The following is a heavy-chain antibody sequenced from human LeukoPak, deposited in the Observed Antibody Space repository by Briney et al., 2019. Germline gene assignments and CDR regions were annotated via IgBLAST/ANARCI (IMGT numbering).Heavy chain of an antibody. CDR1: GFTFSDYY. V-gene: IGHV3-11*04. Sequence: GGSLRLSCAASGFTFSDYYMSWIRQAPGKGLEWVSYISSSGSTIYYADSVKGRFTISRDNAKNSLYLQMNSLRAEDTAVYYCAREYRREQQLANWFDPWGQGTLVTVSS. CDR3: AREYRREQQLANWFDP. D-gene: IGHD6-13*01. CDR2: ISSSGSTI. J-gene: IGHJ5*02.